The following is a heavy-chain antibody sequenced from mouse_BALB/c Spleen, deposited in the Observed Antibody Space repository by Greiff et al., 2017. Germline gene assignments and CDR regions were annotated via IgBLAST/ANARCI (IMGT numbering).Heavy chain of an antibody. D-gene: IGHD2-4*01. CDR3: ARGGTMITTSWFAY. CDR1: GYSITSGYY. CDR2: ISYDGSN. V-gene: IGHV3-6*02. J-gene: IGHJ3*01. Sequence: LQESGPGLVKPSQSLSLTCSVTGYSITSGYYWNWIRQFPGNKLEWMGYISYDGSNNYNPSLKNRISITRDTSKNQFFLKLNSVTTEDTATYYCARGGTMITTSWFAYWGQGTLVTVSA.